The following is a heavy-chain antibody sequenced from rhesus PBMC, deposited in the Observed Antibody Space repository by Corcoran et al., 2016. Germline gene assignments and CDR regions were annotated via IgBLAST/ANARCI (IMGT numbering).Heavy chain of an antibody. CDR2: IYGSSTST. D-gene: IGHD1-38*01. CDR3: ARELTWFFDY. J-gene: IGHJ4*01. CDR1: GGSISSSY. V-gene: IGHV4-169*02. Sequence: QLQLQESGPGLVKPSETLSVTCAVSGGSISSSYWSWIRQAPGKGLEWIGYIYGSSTSTNYNPSLKSRVTISKDTSKNQFSLKLSSVTAADTAVDYCARELTWFFDYWGQGVLVTVSS.